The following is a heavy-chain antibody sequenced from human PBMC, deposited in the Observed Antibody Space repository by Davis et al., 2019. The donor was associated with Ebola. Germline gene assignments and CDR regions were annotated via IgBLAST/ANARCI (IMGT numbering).Heavy chain of an antibody. CDR3: ARDVDYYDSSGHYLGWFDP. V-gene: IGHV4-59*01. J-gene: IGHJ5*02. CDR1: GGSTRIYN. Sequence: PSETLSLTCTVSGGSTRIYNWSWIRQPPGKGLEWIGYIYYSGSTNYNPSLKSRVTISVDTSKNQFSLKLSSVTAADTAVYYCARDVDYYDSSGHYLGWFDPWGQGTLVTVSS. D-gene: IGHD3-22*01. CDR2: IYYSGST.